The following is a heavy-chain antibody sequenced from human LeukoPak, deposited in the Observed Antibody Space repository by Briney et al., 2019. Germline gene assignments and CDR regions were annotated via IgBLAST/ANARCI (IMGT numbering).Heavy chain of an antibody. V-gene: IGHV3-23*01. CDR3: ATAPGAYYYYHMDV. D-gene: IGHD3-10*01. Sequence: GGSLRLSCAASGFTFSTYVMTWVRQAPGKGLEWVSAILGSGGGTYYTDSVKGRFTISRDNSKNTLYLQMNSLRAEDTAVYYCATAPGAYYYYHMDVWGQGTTVTVSS. CDR2: ILGSGGGT. CDR1: GFTFSTYV. J-gene: IGHJ6*02.